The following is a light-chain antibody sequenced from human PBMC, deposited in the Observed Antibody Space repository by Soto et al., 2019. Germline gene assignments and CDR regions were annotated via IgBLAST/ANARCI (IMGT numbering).Light chain of an antibody. J-gene: IGKJ1*01. CDR2: KAS. Sequence: DIQMTQSPSTLSASVGERVTSTCRASQSISSGLAWYQQKAGKAPKLLIYKASSLETGVPSRFSGSGFGTEFTLTISSLQPDDFATYYCQQYNSYWTFGQGTKVDIK. CDR3: QQYNSYWT. V-gene: IGKV1-5*03. CDR1: QSISSG.